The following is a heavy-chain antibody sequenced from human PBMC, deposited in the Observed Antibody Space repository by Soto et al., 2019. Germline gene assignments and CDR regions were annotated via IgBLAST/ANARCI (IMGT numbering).Heavy chain of an antibody. J-gene: IGHJ6*02. V-gene: IGHV3-30*18. CDR3: AKDVVVGATTGLGDYYYYYGMDV. CDR1: GFTFSSYG. CDR2: ISYDGSNK. Sequence: QVQLVESGGGVGQPGRSLRLSCAASGFTFSSYGMHWVRQAPGKGLEWVAVISYDGSNKYYADSVKGRFTISRDNSKNTLYLQMNSLRAEDTAVYYCAKDVVVGATTGLGDYYYYYGMDVWGQETTVTVSS. D-gene: IGHD1-26*01.